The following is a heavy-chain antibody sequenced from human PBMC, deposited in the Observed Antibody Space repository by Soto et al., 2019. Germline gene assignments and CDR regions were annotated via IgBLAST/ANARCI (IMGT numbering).Heavy chain of an antibody. CDR1: GFTFSSYV. J-gene: IGHJ4*02. CDR2: ISISSSTR. Sequence: EVQLVESGGGLVQPGGSLRLSCAASGFTFSSYVINWLRQAPGKGLEWVSYISISSSTRYYADSVRGRFTISRDNAKXXXXXXXXXXXXXXXXXXXXXXXXXXFDYCGQGTLVTVSS. V-gene: IGHV3-48*01. CDR3: XXXXXXFDY.